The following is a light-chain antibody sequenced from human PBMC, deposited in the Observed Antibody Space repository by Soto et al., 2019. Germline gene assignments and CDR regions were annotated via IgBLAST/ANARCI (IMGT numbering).Light chain of an antibody. Sequence: QSALTQPPSAAGSPGQSVTISCTRTSTDVGGYNYVSWYQQYPGKAPKLMIYEVSKRPSGVPDRFSGSKSGNTASLTVSGLQAEDEADYYCAAWDDSLRGWVFGGGTKLTVL. CDR1: STDVGGYNY. J-gene: IGLJ3*02. CDR3: AAWDDSLRGWV. CDR2: EVS. V-gene: IGLV2-8*01.